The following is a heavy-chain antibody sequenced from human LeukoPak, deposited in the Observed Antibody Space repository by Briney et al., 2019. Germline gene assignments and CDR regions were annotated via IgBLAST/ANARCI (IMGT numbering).Heavy chain of an antibody. CDR2: IKSKTDGGTT. V-gene: IGHV3-15*01. CDR1: GFTFSNAW. Sequence: ESGGSLRLSCAASGFTFSNAWMSWVRQAPGKGLEWVGRIKSKTDGGTTDYAAPVKGRFTISRDDSKNTLYLQMNSLKTEDTAVYYCTTLFIGSSPTYYYYYYMDVWGKGTTVTVSS. CDR3: TTLFIGSSPTYYYYYYMDV. J-gene: IGHJ6*03. D-gene: IGHD6-13*01.